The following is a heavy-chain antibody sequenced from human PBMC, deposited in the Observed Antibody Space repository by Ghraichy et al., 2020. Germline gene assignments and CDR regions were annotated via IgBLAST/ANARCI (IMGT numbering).Heavy chain of an antibody. Sequence: GGRAPGQGRGGGGRTTPSGGSRSYAQGFQGRVTMTRGTSPNTVYMELTSLRSEATAVYYCARRGECSSSSCYLDYWGQGTLVTVSS. D-gene: IGHD2-2*01. CDR2: TTPSGGSR. CDR3: ARRGECSSSSCYLDY. J-gene: IGHJ4*02. V-gene: IGHV1-46*01.